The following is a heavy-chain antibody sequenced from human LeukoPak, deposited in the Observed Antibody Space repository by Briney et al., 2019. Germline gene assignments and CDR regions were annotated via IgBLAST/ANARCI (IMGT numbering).Heavy chain of an antibody. Sequence: GGSLRLSCAASGFSVSSKYMIWVRQAPGMGLEWVSVLYSGGSTYYADSVKGRFTISRDNSKNTLYLQMNSLRAEDMAVYYCAKDYGYYDSSGYPNYWGQGTLVTVSS. CDR3: AKDYGYYDSSGYPNY. J-gene: IGHJ4*02. CDR2: LYSGGST. CDR1: GFSVSSKY. V-gene: IGHV3-53*05. D-gene: IGHD3-22*01.